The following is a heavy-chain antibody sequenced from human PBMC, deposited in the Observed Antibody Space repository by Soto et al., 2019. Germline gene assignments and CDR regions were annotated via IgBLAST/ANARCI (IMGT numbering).Heavy chain of an antibody. V-gene: IGHV4-34*01. CDR1: GGSFSGYY. CDR3: TRQYNWNASDVGFDY. Sequence: SETLSLTCAVYGGSFSGYYWSWIRQPPGKGLEWIGEINHSGSTNYNPSLKSRVTISVDTSKNQFSLKLSSVTAADTAVYYCTRQYNWNASDVGFDYWGQGTLVTVSS. D-gene: IGHD1-1*01. J-gene: IGHJ4*02. CDR2: INHSGST.